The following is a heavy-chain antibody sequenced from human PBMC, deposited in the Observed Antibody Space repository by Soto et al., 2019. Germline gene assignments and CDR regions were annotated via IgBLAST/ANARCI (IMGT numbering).Heavy chain of an antibody. CDR2: ISYDGSNK. D-gene: IGHD4-17*01. J-gene: IGHJ6*02. V-gene: IGHV3-30-3*01. Sequence: GGSLRLSCAASGFTFSSYAMHWVRQAPGKGLEWVAVISYDGSNKYYADSVKGRFTNSRDNSKNTLNLQMNSLRAEDTAMYYSVRDTYGPFYGMDVWGQGTTVTVSS. CDR1: GFTFSSYA. CDR3: VRDTYGPFYGMDV.